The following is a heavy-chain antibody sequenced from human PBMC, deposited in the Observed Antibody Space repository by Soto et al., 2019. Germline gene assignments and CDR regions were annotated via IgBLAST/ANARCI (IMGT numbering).Heavy chain of an antibody. V-gene: IGHV1-46*01. CDR1: GYSFITSYH. D-gene: IGHD5-12*01. J-gene: IGHJ3*02. CDR2: INPTGSMT. CDR3: ARDTGYDHDAFDI. Sequence: ASVKVSCKASGYSFITSYHMHWVRQAPGQGLEWMGIINPTGSMTSYSQKFQGRLTMARDTSTATDYMELSNLTSEDTALYFCARDTGYDHDAFDIWGQGTMVTVSS.